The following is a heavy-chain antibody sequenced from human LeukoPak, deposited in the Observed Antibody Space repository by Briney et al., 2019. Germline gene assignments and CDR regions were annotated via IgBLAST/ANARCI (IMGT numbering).Heavy chain of an antibody. Sequence: GGSLRLSCAASGFTFSSFWMHWVRQAPGKGLVWVSRINSDGRSTNYADSVKGRFTISRDNAKNTLHLQMKSLRAEDTAVYYCTRGDRYGLSDYWGQGTLVTVSS. D-gene: IGHD4-17*01. V-gene: IGHV3-74*01. J-gene: IGHJ4*02. CDR3: TRGDRYGLSDY. CDR1: GFTFSSFW. CDR2: INSDGRST.